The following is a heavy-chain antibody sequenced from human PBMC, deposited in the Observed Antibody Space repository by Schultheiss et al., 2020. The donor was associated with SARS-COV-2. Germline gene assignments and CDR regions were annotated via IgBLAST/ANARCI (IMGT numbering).Heavy chain of an antibody. Sequence: GSLRLSCTVSGGSISSSSYYWGWIRQPPGKGLEWIGSFSYSGSTYYNPSLKSRVTISVDTSKNQFSLKLSSMTAADTAVYYCARHATIAARYWFDPWGQGTLVTVSS. D-gene: IGHD6-6*01. CDR2: FSYSGST. V-gene: IGHV4-39*01. J-gene: IGHJ5*02. CDR1: GGSISSSSYY. CDR3: ARHATIAARYWFDP.